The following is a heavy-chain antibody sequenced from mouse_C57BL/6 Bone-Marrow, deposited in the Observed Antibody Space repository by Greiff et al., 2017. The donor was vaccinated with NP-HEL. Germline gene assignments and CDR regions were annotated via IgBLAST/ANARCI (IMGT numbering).Heavy chain of an antibody. D-gene: IGHD2-4*01. J-gene: IGHJ1*03. CDR2: SRNNANDYTT. CDR3: ARDAAYDYDVPSYWYFDV. Sequence: EVQVVESGGGLVQSGRSLRLSCTTSGFTFSDFYMEWVRQAPGKGLEWIAASRNNANDYTTESSASVKGRFIVSRDTSQSILDLQMNALRAEDTAIYYCARDAAYDYDVPSYWYFDVWGTGTTITVSS. CDR1: GFTFSDFY. V-gene: IGHV7-1*01.